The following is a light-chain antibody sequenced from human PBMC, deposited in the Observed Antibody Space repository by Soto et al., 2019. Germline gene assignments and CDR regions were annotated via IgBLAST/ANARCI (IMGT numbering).Light chain of an antibody. J-gene: IGKJ5*01. V-gene: IGKV3-20*01. CDR2: LTS. Sequence: EVVMTQSPGTLSASPGERATLSCRASRTIAGNVAWYQQKPGQAPRLLIFLTSTRAIGVPDRFSGSGSGTDFTLTISRLEPEDFAVYYCQQYGSSLSYTFGQGTRLEIK. CDR1: RTIAGN. CDR3: QQYGSSLSYT.